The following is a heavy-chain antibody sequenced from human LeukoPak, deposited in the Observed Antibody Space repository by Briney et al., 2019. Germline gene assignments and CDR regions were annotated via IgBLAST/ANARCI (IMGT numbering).Heavy chain of an antibody. CDR3: ERDHNDGVGGFDY. Sequence: GGSLTLSCAASGFTFSSCCWSWFRRDPAKEREWLAGINQDGSEKYYVDSVKGRFTVSRDNAKNTLYLQMNSLRAEDTAVYYCERDHNDGVGGFDYWGQGTLVTVSS. J-gene: IGHJ4*02. CDR1: GFTFSSCC. D-gene: IGHD2-15*01. CDR2: INQDGSEK. V-gene: IGHV3-7*01.